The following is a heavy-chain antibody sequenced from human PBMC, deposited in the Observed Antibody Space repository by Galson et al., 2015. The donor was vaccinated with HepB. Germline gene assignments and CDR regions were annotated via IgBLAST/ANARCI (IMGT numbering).Heavy chain of an antibody. D-gene: IGHD6-19*01. Sequence: QSGAEVKKPGASVKVSCKASGYTFTSYGISWVRQAPGQGLEWMGWISAYNGNTNYAQKLQGRVTMTTDTSTSTAYMELRSLRSDDTAVYYCARRLIFESSGWYVGVRRVGFGMDVWGQGTTVTVSS. J-gene: IGHJ6*02. CDR2: ISAYNGNT. CDR3: ARRLIFESSGWYVGVRRVGFGMDV. CDR1: GYTFTSYG. V-gene: IGHV1-18*04.